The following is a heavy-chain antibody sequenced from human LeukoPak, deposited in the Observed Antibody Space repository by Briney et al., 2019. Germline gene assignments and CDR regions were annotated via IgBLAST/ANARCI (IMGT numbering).Heavy chain of an antibody. Sequence: GGSLRLSCAASGFTFSSYAMHWVRQTPGKGLEWVAVISYDGSNKYYADSVKGRFTISRDNSKNTLYLQMNSLRAEDTAVYYCARDQLLWFGEFTKFDYWGQGTLVTVSS. CDR3: ARDQLLWFGEFTKFDY. V-gene: IGHV3-30-3*01. CDR1: GFTFSSYA. D-gene: IGHD3-10*01. J-gene: IGHJ4*02. CDR2: ISYDGSNK.